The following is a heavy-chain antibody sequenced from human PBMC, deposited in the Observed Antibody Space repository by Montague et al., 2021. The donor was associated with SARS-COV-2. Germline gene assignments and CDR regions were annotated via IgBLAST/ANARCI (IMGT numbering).Heavy chain of an antibody. CDR1: SGSFRDYY. CDR2: INHTGSA. D-gene: IGHD3-3*01. J-gene: IGHJ3*01. CDR3: ARGQVTSSGVLIFIPAAGHLDV. V-gene: IGHV4-34*01. Sequence: SETLSLTCAVYSGSFRDYYWTWIRQSPGKGLEWIGEINHTGSATYNPSLKGRATLSRDTSKNQFSLKLQSVTPAETAVYYCARGQVTSSGVLIFIPAAGHLDVWGQGTSVTVSS.